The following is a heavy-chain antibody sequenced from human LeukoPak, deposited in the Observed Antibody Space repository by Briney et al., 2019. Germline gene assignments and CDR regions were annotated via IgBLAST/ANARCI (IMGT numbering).Heavy chain of an antibody. J-gene: IGHJ3*02. D-gene: IGHD1-26*01. CDR1: GFTFSDYA. CDR2: ISYDGSNK. CDR3: AKSSPGNTHAFDI. V-gene: IGHV3-30*18. Sequence: GGSLRLSCLASGFTFSDYAMHWVRQAPGKGLEWVAVISYDGSNKYYADSVKGRFTISRDNSKNTLYLQMNSLRAEDTAVYYCAKSSPGNTHAFDIWGQGTMVTVSS.